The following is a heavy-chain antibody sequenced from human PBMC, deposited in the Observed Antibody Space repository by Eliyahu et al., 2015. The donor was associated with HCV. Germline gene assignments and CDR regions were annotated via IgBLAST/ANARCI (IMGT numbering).Heavy chain of an antibody. V-gene: IGHV2-5*02. Sequence: QITLKESGPTLVKSTQTLTVTCTFSGFSLRTSGVGVGWIRQPPGKALEWLALIYWDDDKRYRPSLKSRLTITKDTYKNQVVLTMTNVDPVDTATYYCAHITSVVVKGWGAFDIWGQGRIVTVSS. CDR3: AHITSVVVKGWGAFDI. J-gene: IGHJ3*02. D-gene: IGHD3-22*01. CDR1: GFSLRTSGVG. CDR2: IYWDDDK.